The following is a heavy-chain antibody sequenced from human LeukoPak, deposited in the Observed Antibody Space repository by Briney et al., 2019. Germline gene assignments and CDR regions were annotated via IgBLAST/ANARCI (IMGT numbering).Heavy chain of an antibody. CDR2: IYTSGST. CDR1: GGSISSYY. CDR3: ARHAGADGSTWYDLDF. Sequence: SETLSLTCTVSGGSISSYYWSWIRQPAGKGLEWIGRIYTSGSTNYNPSLRTRVTLSVDTSKNQFSLILNSVIAADTAVYYCARHAGADGSTWYDLDFWGQGTLVTVSS. V-gene: IGHV4-4*07. J-gene: IGHJ4*02. D-gene: IGHD6-13*01.